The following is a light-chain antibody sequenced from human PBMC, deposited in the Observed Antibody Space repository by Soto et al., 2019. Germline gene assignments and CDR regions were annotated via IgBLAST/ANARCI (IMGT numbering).Light chain of an antibody. J-gene: IGKJ5*01. Sequence: EVVLTQSPVTLSLSPGERATLSCRASQSVSSYLAWYQQKPGQAPRLLIYDVSNRATGIPARFSGSGSGTEFTLTISGLQSEDFALYFCQQYNNWPFSFGQGTRLEIK. CDR1: QSVSSY. CDR2: DVS. V-gene: IGKV3-11*01. CDR3: QQYNNWPFS.